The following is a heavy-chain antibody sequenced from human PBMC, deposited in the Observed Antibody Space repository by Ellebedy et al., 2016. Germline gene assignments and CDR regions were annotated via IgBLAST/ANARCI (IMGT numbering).Heavy chain of an antibody. V-gene: IGHV3-53*01. D-gene: IGHD2-21*02. CDR3: ARNPGDCYSCGY. CDR1: GFTVGNNY. J-gene: IGHJ4*02. CDR2: IYSGGST. Sequence: GGSLRLSXAASGFTVGNNYMIWVRRAPGKGLEWVSLIYSGGSTYYADSVKGRFTISRDNSKNTLYLQMNSLRAEDTAVYYCARNPGDCYSCGYWGQGTLVTVSS.